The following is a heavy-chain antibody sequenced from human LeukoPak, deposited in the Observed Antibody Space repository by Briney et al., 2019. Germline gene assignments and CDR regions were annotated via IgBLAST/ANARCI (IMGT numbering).Heavy chain of an antibody. V-gene: IGHV1-2*02. Sequence: ASVKVSCKASGYTFTSYDINWVRQATGQGLEWMGWINPNSGGTNYAQKFQGRVTMTRDTSISTAYMELSRLRSDDTAVYYCASGRGRYYDFWSGHQGYFDYWGQGTLVTVSS. CDR1: GYTFTSYD. CDR2: INPNSGGT. CDR3: ASGRGRYYDFWSGHQGYFDY. J-gene: IGHJ4*02. D-gene: IGHD3-3*01.